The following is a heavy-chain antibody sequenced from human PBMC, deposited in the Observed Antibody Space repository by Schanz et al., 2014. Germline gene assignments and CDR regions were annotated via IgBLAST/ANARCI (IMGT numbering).Heavy chain of an antibody. CDR2: FDVEDGET. J-gene: IGHJ3*02. V-gene: IGHV1-24*01. CDR1: GYTVSALA. CDR3: ARGPSTGAFDS. Sequence: QVQLLQSGSEVKKPGASVKVSCEISGYTVSALAMHWVRQAPGKGLEWLGGFDVEDGETIYAQKLQGRVTVTRDTSTSTVYMELSSLRSEDTAVYFCARGPSTGAFDSWGQGTMVTVSS.